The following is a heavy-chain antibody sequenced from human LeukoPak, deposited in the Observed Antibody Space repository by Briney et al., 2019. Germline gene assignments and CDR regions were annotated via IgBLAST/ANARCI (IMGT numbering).Heavy chain of an antibody. CDR2: INPNSGGT. CDR1: GYTFNGFY. Sequence: ASVKVSFKASGYTFNGFYLHWVRRAPGQGLEWMGWINPNSGGTNYAQKFQGRVTMTRDTSISTAYMELSRLRSDDTAVYYCARWMATVTTPDYWGQGTLVTVSS. CDR3: ARWMATVTTPDY. D-gene: IGHD4-11*01. V-gene: IGHV1-2*02. J-gene: IGHJ4*02.